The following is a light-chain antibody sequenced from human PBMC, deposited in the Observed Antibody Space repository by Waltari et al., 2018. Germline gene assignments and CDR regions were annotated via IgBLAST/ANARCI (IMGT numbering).Light chain of an antibody. V-gene: IGKV1-5*03. Sequence: DIQMTQSPSSLSASVGDTVTITCRASQSITSWLDWYQQKPGRATKLLIYRASSLHSGVPSRFSGSGSGTEFTITISGVQPEDFATYYCLQYSSSRAFTFGGGTKVEI. J-gene: IGKJ4*01. CDR2: RAS. CDR1: QSITSW. CDR3: LQYSSSRAFT.